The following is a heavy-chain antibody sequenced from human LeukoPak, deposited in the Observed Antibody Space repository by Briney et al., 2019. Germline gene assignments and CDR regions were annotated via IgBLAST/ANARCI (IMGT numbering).Heavy chain of an antibody. J-gene: IGHJ4*02. V-gene: IGHV1-2*02. CDR2: INPNSGGT. Sequence: ASVXXSCKASGYTFTGYYMHWVGQAPGQGLEWMGWINPNSGGTNYAQKFKGRVTITRDRYISTAYMELSRLRSDDTAVYYCSSTQDPDYWGQGTLVTVSS. D-gene: IGHD2-2*01. CDR1: GYTFTGYY. CDR3: SSTQDPDY.